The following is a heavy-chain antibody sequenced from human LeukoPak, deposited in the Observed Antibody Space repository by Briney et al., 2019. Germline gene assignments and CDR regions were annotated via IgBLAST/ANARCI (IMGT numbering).Heavy chain of an antibody. CDR1: GASIASSSYY. V-gene: IGHV4-39*07. Sequence: SETLSLTCTVSGASIASSSYYWSWIRQPPGKGLELIGNIYDSDLYNPSLKSRLTISVDTSKNQFSLKLSSVTAADTAFYYCARDLGGYYDILTGYSPSHFDYWGQGTLVTVSS. J-gene: IGHJ4*02. D-gene: IGHD3-9*01. CDR3: ARDLGGYYDILTGYSPSHFDY. CDR2: IYDSD.